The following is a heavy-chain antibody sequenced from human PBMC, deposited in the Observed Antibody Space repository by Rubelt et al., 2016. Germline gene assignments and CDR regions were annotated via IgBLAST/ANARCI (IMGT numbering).Heavy chain of an antibody. V-gene: IGHV4-39*07. Sequence: QLQLQESGPGLVKPSETLSLTCTVSGGSISSSSYYWGWIRQPPGKGLEWIGRIYYSGSTYYNPSLKRRVTISVDAAKNQFSLKRSSVTAADTAVYYCARDPRAGTTSFDYWGQGTLVTVSS. CDR1: GGSISSSSYY. CDR3: ARDPRAGTTSFDY. J-gene: IGHJ4*02. D-gene: IGHD1-7*01. CDR2: IYYSGST.